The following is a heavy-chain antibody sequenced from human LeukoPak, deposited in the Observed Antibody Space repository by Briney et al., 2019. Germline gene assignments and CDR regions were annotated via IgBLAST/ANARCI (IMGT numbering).Heavy chain of an antibody. CDR2: INHNAEMI. J-gene: IGHJ4*02. CDR1: GFPFGSYV. Sequence: VGPGGSLRLSCEGSGFPFGSYVMSWVRQAPGKGLEWIAYINHNAEMIFYPDFVKGRFTISRDNPKKSLYLQMNALRYEDTAIYYCARDHDWAFDLWGQGTLVTVSS. V-gene: IGHV3-48*02. D-gene: IGHD3-9*01. CDR3: ARDHDWAFDL.